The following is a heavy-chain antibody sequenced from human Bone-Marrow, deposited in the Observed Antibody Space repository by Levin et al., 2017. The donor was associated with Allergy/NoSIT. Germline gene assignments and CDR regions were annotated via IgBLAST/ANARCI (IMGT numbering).Heavy chain of an antibody. CDR3: TTRSH. V-gene: IGHV3-15*01. CDR1: GFTFGNAW. J-gene: IGHJ4*02. CDR2: IKGKTDGGTT. Sequence: GGSLRLSCVASGFTFGNAWMNWVRQAPGKGLQWVGRIKGKTDGGTTDYAAHVKGRFTISRDDSKKTLYLQMNNLKTEDTAIYYCTTRSHWGQGTLVTVFS.